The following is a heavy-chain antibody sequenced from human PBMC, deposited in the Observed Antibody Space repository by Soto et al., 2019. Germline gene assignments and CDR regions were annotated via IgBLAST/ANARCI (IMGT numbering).Heavy chain of an antibody. CDR2: INAGNGNT. V-gene: IGHV1-3*01. J-gene: IGHJ4*02. Sequence: QVQLVQSGAEVKKPGASVKVSCKASGYTFTSYAMHWVRQAPGQRLEWMGWINAGNGNTKYSQKFQGRVTITRDTSASPAYMELSSLRSEDTAVYYCARHGSGSSPGEYWGQGTLVTVSS. CDR3: ARHGSGSSPGEY. D-gene: IGHD6-13*01. CDR1: GYTFTSYA.